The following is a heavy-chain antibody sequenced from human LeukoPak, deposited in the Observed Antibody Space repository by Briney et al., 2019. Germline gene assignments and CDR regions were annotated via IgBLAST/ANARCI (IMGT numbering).Heavy chain of an antibody. D-gene: IGHD3-3*01. V-gene: IGHV3-21*01. Sequence: GGSLRLSCAASGFTFSSYSMNWVRQAPGKGLEWVSSISSSSSYIYYADSVKGRFTISRDNAKNSLYLQMNSLRAKGTAVYYCAKDRAIFGVVIMGYYFDYWGQGTLVTVSS. CDR2: ISSSSSYI. CDR1: GFTFSSYS. J-gene: IGHJ4*02. CDR3: AKDRAIFGVVIMGYYFDY.